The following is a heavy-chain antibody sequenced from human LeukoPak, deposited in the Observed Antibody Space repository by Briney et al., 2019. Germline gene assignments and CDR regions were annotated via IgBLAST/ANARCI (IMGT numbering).Heavy chain of an antibody. V-gene: IGHV3-7*01. CDR1: GLTFSSSW. Sequence: GGSLKLSCAASGLTFSSSWMTWVRHTPGKGLEWVANIKEDGSEKYYVDSVKGRFTISRDNAKNSLYLQMNSLRAEDTALYYCATDVGADWGQGTLVTVSS. CDR2: IKEDGSEK. J-gene: IGHJ4*02. CDR3: ATDVGAD.